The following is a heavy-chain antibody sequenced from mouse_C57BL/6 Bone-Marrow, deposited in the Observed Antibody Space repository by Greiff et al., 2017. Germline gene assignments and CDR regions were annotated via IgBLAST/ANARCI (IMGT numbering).Heavy chain of an antibody. CDR3: ARSPEAYSNYVWFAY. Sequence: QVQLQQPGAELVRPGTSVKLSCKASGYTFTSYWMHWVKQRPGQGLEWIGVIDPSDSSTNYNQKFKGKATLTVDTSSSTAYMQLSSLTSEDSAVYYCARSPEAYSNYVWFAYWGQGTLVTVSA. CDR2: IDPSDSST. J-gene: IGHJ3*01. V-gene: IGHV1-59*01. CDR1: GYTFTSYW. D-gene: IGHD2-5*01.